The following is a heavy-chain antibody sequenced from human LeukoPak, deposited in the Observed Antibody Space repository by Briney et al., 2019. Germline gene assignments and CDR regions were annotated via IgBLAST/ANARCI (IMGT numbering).Heavy chain of an antibody. V-gene: IGHV3-48*03. CDR1: GFTFSSYE. J-gene: IGHJ4*02. CDR3: ARDMAVTGGGGFDY. Sequence: PGGSLRLSCAASGFTFSSYEMNWVRQAPGKGLEWVSYISSSGSTIYYADSVKGRFTISRDNAKNSLYLQMNSLRAEDTAVYYCARDMAVTGGGGFDYWGQGTLVTVSS. CDR2: ISSSGSTI. D-gene: IGHD2-21*02.